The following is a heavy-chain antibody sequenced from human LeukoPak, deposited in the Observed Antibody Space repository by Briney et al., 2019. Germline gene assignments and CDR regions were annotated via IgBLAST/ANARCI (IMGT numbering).Heavy chain of an antibody. V-gene: IGHV3-23*01. D-gene: IGHD6-19*01. CDR1: GFTFSNYI. CDR2: ISDGGGST. CDR3: TYVISGWAFEY. Sequence: PGGSLRLSCAASGFTFSNYIMTWVRQAPGKGLEWVSGISDGGGSTYYADSVRGRFTISRDNSKTTVFLQMNSLRAEDTAVYYCTYVISGWAFEYCGQGTLVTVSS. J-gene: IGHJ4*02.